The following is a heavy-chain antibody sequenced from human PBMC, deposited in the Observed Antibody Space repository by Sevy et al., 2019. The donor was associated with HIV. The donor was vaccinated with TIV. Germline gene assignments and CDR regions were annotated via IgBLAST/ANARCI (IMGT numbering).Heavy chain of an antibody. D-gene: IGHD3-3*01. CDR2: INGDGNSP. J-gene: IGHJ6*02. V-gene: IGHV3-74*01. CDR1: GFTCSKYW. CDR3: AREGVDFWSGPVDYYYGMDV. Sequence: GGSLRLSCEVSGFTCSKYWMHWVRQAPGKGLVWVSRINGDGNSPIYADSVQGRFTISRDNAKNTLFLQMNSLRAEDTGIYYCAREGVDFWSGPVDYYYGMDVWGQGTTVTVSS.